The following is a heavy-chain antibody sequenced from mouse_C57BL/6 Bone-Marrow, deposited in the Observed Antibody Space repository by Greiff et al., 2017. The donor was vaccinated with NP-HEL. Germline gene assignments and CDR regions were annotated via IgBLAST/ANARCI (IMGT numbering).Heavy chain of an antibody. CDR3: AKPLANSYFDY. Sequence: VQLQESGPELVKPGASVKISCKASGYAFSSSWMNWVKQRPGKGLEWIGRIYPGDGDTNYNGKFKGKATLTADKSSSTAYMQLSSLTSEDSAVYFCAKPLANSYFDYWGQGTTLTVSS. CDR1: GYAFSSSW. V-gene: IGHV1-82*01. J-gene: IGHJ2*01. CDR2: IYPGDGDT. D-gene: IGHD4-1*01.